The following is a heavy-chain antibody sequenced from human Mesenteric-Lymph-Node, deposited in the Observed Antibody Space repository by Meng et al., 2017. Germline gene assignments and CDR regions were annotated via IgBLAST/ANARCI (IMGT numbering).Heavy chain of an antibody. CDR2: IKQDGSEK. CDR1: GFTLRSYW. CDR3: VRSGVAVAATLWD. J-gene: IGHJ4*02. V-gene: IGHV3-7*01. Sequence: GESLKISCAASGFTLRSYWMSWVRQAPGKGLEWVAKIKQDGSEKESVDSVKGRFTFSRDNAKNSLYLQMNSLRAEDTAIYYCVRSGVAVAATLWDWGQGALVTVSS. D-gene: IGHD2-15*01.